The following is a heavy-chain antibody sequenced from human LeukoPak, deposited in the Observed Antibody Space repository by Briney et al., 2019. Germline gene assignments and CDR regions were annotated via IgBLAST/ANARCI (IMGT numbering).Heavy chain of an antibody. Sequence: GGSLRLSCAASGFTFSSYWMSWVRQAPGKGLEWVANIKQDGSEKYYVDSVKGRFTISRDNAKNSLYLQMNSLRAEDTAVYYCARDIVVVPAAMDYYYYYYGMDAWGQGTTVTVSS. V-gene: IGHV3-7*03. CDR2: IKQDGSEK. J-gene: IGHJ6*02. CDR1: GFTFSSYW. CDR3: ARDIVVVPAAMDYYYYYYGMDA. D-gene: IGHD2-2*01.